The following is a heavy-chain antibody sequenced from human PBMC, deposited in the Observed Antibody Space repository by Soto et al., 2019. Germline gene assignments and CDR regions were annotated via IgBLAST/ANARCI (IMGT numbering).Heavy chain of an antibody. D-gene: IGHD3-3*01. CDR2: ISSTNSYI. J-gene: IGHJ4*02. CDR1: GFTFSTYN. Sequence: EVQLVESGGGLVKPGGSLRLSCTASGFTFSTYNMNWVRQAPGKGLEWVSSISSTNSYIYYADSVKGRFTISRDNAKNSLYLQMNSLRAEDTAVSYCAKDVATILADYFDYWVQGTLVTVSS. CDR3: AKDVATILADYFDY. V-gene: IGHV3-21*01.